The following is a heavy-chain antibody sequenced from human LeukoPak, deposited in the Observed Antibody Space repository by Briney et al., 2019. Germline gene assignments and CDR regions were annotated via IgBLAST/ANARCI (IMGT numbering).Heavy chain of an antibody. J-gene: IGHJ3*02. V-gene: IGHV3-66*02. CDR2: IHSGGST. D-gene: IGHD3-10*01. Sequence: GGSLRLSCAASGFTFSSYEMNWVRQAPGKRLEWVSVIHSGGSTYYADSVKGRFTISRDSFKNTLYLQMNSLRPEDTAVYYCAKEGDYYGSGSYRDGFDIWGQGTRATVSS. CDR1: GFTFSSYE. CDR3: AKEGDYYGSGSYRDGFDI.